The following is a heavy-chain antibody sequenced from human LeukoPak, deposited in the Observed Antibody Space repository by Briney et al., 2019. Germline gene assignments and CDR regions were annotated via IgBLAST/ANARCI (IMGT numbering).Heavy chain of an antibody. Sequence: PGGSLRLSCAASGFTFSSYAMHWVRQAPGKGLEWVAVISYDGSNKYYADSVKGRLTISRDNSKNTLYLQMNSLRAEDTAVYYCARDMLYSSGWYLDYWGQGTLVTVSS. D-gene: IGHD6-19*01. CDR3: ARDMLYSSGWYLDY. CDR1: GFTFSSYA. V-gene: IGHV3-30-3*01. J-gene: IGHJ4*02. CDR2: ISYDGSNK.